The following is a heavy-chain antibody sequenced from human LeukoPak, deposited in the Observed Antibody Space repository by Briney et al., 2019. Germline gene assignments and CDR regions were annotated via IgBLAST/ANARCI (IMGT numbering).Heavy chain of an antibody. CDR3: ASSDYDFWSGRMDFDY. CDR2: INHSGST. Sequence: SETLSPTCAVSGGSFSGYYWSWIRQPPGKGLEWIGEINHSGSTNYNPSLKSRVTISVDTSKNQFSLKLSSVTAADTAVYYCASSDYDFWSGRMDFDYWGQGTLVTVSS. D-gene: IGHD3-3*01. V-gene: IGHV4-34*01. J-gene: IGHJ4*02. CDR1: GGSFSGYY.